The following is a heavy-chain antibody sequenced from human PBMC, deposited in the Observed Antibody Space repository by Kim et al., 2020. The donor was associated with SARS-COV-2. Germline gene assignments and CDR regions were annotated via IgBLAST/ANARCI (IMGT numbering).Heavy chain of an antibody. CDR3: ARGTMIVVVITGRSFDY. J-gene: IGHJ4*01. V-gene: IGHV4-34*01. D-gene: IGHD3-22*01. CDR1: GGSFSGYY. CDR2: INHSGST. Sequence: SETLSLTCAVYGGSFSGYYWSWIRQPPGKGLEWIGEINHSGSTNYNPSLKSRVTISVDTSKNQFSLKLSSVTAADTAVYYCARGTMIVVVITGRSFDYWG.